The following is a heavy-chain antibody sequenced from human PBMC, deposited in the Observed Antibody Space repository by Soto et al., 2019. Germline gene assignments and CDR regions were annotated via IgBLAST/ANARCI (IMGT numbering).Heavy chain of an antibody. CDR1: GFTFSSYD. V-gene: IGHV3-13*01. CDR3: ARVGYGDYVGGMDV. D-gene: IGHD4-17*01. CDR2: IGTAGDT. J-gene: IGHJ6*02. Sequence: EVQLVESGGGLVQPGGSLRLSCAASGFTFSSYDMHWVRQATGKGLEWVSAIGTAGDTYYPGSVKGRFTISRENAKNSLYLQMNSLRAGDTAVYYCARVGYGDYVGGMDVWGQGTTVTVSS.